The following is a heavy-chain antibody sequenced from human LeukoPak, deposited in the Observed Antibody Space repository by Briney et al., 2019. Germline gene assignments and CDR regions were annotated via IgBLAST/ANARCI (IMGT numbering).Heavy chain of an antibody. CDR1: GFTFSSYA. CDR2: ISYDGSNK. J-gene: IGHJ4*02. Sequence: QAGGSLRLSCAASGFTFSSYAMHWVRQAPGKGLEWVAVISYDGSNKYYADSVKGRFTISRDNSKNTLYLQMNSLRAEDTAVYYCARDPRGRMIVAPRGADYWGQGTLVTVSS. D-gene: IGHD3-22*01. V-gene: IGHV3-30-3*01. CDR3: ARDPRGRMIVAPRGADY.